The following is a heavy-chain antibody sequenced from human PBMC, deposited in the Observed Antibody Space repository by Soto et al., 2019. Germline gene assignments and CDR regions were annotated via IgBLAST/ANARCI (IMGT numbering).Heavy chain of an antibody. Sequence: EVQLVESGGGLVQPGGSLSLSCAAPGFTFSSYWMSWVRQAPGKGLEWVANIKQDGSEKYYVDSVKGRFTISRDNAKNSLYLQMNSLRAEDTAVYYCARGPYSSGPFDYWGQGTLVTVSS. J-gene: IGHJ4*02. D-gene: IGHD3-22*01. CDR2: IKQDGSEK. V-gene: IGHV3-7*03. CDR1: GFTFSSYW. CDR3: ARGPYSSGPFDY.